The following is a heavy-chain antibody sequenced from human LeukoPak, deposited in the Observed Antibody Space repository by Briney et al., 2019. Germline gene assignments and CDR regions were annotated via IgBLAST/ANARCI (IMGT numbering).Heavy chain of an antibody. J-gene: IGHJ3*02. V-gene: IGHV4-4*08. D-gene: IGHD3-3*01. Sequence: PSETLSLTCSVSLGSIDLYYYSWIRQSPGKGLEWIGYIYNTGTIKYNPSLKSRVTISVDTSKNQFSLKLSSVTAADTAVYYCARSPHYYDFWSGYYHDAFDIWGQGTMVTVSS. CDR3: ARSPHYYDFWSGYYHDAFDI. CDR2: IYNTGTI. CDR1: LGSIDLYY.